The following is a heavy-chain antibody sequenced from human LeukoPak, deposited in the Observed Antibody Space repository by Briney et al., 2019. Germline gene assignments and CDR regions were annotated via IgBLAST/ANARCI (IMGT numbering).Heavy chain of an antibody. J-gene: IGHJ4*02. CDR3: AKETSGYCDGGACYSFHYFDY. V-gene: IGHV3-23*01. D-gene: IGHD2-15*01. Sequence: GGSLRLSCAASGFSIGSYAMSWVRQAPGKGLEWVSHIRDGYGPTYQPDFVKGRFTISRDNSKNMLFLQMNSLRVEDTAIYYCAKETSGYCDGGACYSFHYFDYWGQGILVTVSS. CDR2: IRDGYGPT. CDR1: GFSIGSYA.